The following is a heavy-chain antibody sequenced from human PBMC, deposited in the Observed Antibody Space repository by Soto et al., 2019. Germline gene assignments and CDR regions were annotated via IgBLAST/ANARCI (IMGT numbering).Heavy chain of an antibody. V-gene: IGHV4-61*08. Sequence: SETLSLTCNVSGGSVSGGDYYWNWIRHPPGKGLEWIAYIFYTGSTNYNPSLKSRVAISVDTSRKQFSLRLSSVTAADTAVYYCARARYYGSGSGYGLDVWGQGTTVTVSS. CDR1: GGSVSGGDYY. J-gene: IGHJ6*02. CDR3: ARARYYGSGSGYGLDV. CDR2: IFYTGST. D-gene: IGHD3-10*01.